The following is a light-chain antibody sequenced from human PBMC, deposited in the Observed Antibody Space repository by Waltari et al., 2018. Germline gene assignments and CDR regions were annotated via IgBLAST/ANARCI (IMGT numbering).Light chain of an antibody. J-gene: IGKJ5*01. CDR3: QQYITSPVT. CDR1: QTVMYFSNNKDY. V-gene: IGKV4-1*01. CDR2: WAS. Sequence: DIVMTQSPDPLAVSLGERATINCKSSQTVMYFSNNKDYLAWYQKKPGQPPKLLIYWASTRESGVPDRFSGSGSATNFTLTINSLQAEDVAVYWCQQYITSPVTFGQGTRLEIK.